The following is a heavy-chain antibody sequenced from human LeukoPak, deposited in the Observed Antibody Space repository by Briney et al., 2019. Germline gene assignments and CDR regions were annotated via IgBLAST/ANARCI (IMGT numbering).Heavy chain of an antibody. V-gene: IGHV3-21*01. CDR1: GFTFSSYS. Sequence: GGSLRLSCAASGFTFSSYSMNWVRQAPGKGLEWVSSISSSSSYIYYADSVKGRFTISRDNAKNSLYLQMNSLRAEDTAVYYCARGGCSSTSCSNWFDPWGQGTLVTVSS. J-gene: IGHJ5*02. CDR3: ARGGCSSTSCSNWFDP. CDR2: ISSSSSYI. D-gene: IGHD2-2*01.